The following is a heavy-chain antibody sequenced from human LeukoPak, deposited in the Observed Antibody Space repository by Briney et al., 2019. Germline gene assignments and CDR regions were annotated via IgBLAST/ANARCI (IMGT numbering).Heavy chain of an antibody. Sequence: PGGSLRLSCAASGFTLNMYSMNWVRQAPGKGLGWVSYVSSSSSLIYYSDSVRGRFTISRDSATNSLSLQMNSLRVEDTAVYYCAREDGYCSGGSCYTWYYMDVWGKGTTVTVSS. D-gene: IGHD2-15*01. CDR1: GFTLNMYS. CDR3: AREDGYCSGGSCYTWYYMDV. V-gene: IGHV3-48*01. CDR2: VSSSSSLI. J-gene: IGHJ6*03.